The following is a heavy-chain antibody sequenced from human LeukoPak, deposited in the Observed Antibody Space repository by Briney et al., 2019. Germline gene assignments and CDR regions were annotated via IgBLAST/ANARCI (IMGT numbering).Heavy chain of an antibody. Sequence: GGSLRLSCAVSGFTFSNYAMSWVRQAPGKGLEWVSAMSGSGSSTWYADSVKGRLTISRDNSKNTLFLQMNSLRAEDTAVYYCAKVPAVLDAFDIWGQGTMVTVSS. CDR1: GFTFSNYA. J-gene: IGHJ3*02. CDR2: MSGSGSST. V-gene: IGHV3-23*01. CDR3: AKVPAVLDAFDI. D-gene: IGHD2-8*02.